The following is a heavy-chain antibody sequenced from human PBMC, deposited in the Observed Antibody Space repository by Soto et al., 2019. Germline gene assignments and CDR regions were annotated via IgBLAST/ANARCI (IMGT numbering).Heavy chain of an antibody. CDR1: GFSLSTIGVG. CDR2: IYWDDDK. J-gene: IGHJ5*02. V-gene: IGHV2-5*02. CDR3: AHRIRSGWLGWFDP. Sequence: QITLKESGPTLVKPTQTLTLTCTFSGFSLSTIGVGVGWVRQPPGKALEWLALIYWDDDKRYSPPLKSRLATTKDTSNNQVVLTMTNMDPVDTATYYCAHRIRSGWLGWFDPWGQGTLVTVSS. D-gene: IGHD6-19*01.